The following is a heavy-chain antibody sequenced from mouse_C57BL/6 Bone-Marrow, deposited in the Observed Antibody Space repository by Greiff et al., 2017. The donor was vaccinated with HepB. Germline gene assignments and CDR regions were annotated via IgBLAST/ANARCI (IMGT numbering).Heavy chain of an antibody. CDR2: ISYDGSN. CDR3: ARENRSFAY. J-gene: IGHJ3*01. CDR1: GYSITSGYY. Sequence: EVQLQESGPGLVKPSQSLSLTCSVTGYSITSGYYWNWIRQFPGNKLEWMGYISYDGSNNYNPSLKNRISITRDTSKNQFFLKLNSVTTEDTATYYCARENRSFAYWGQGTLVTVSA. V-gene: IGHV3-6*01.